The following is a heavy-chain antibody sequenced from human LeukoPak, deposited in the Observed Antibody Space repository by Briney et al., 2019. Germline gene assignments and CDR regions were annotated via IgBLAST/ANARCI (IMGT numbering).Heavy chain of an antibody. CDR3: ARGVAVAATEKNGMDV. Sequence: SETLSLTCAVYGGSFSGYYWSWIRQPPGKGLEWIGEINHSGSTNYNPSLTSRVTISVDTSKNQFSLKLSSVTAADTAVYYCARGVAVAATEKNGMDVWGKGTTVTVSS. V-gene: IGHV4-34*01. D-gene: IGHD6-19*01. J-gene: IGHJ6*04. CDR1: GGSFSGYY. CDR2: INHSGST.